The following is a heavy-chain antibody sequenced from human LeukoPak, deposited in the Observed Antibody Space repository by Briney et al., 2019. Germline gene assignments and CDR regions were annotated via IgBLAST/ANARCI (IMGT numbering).Heavy chain of an antibody. CDR2: IYYSGST. Sequence: PSETLSLTCTVSGGSISSYYWSWIRQPPGKGLGWIGYIYYSGSTNYNPSLKSRVTISVDTSKNQFSLKLSSVTAADTAVYYCARSPGSGSYYAESDYWGQGTLVTVSS. CDR1: GGSISSYY. D-gene: IGHD3-10*01. CDR3: ARSPGSGSYYAESDY. V-gene: IGHV4-59*08. J-gene: IGHJ4*02.